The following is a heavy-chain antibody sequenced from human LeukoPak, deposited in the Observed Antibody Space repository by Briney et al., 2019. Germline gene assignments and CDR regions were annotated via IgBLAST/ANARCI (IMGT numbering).Heavy chain of an antibody. CDR2: ISISSNYK. V-gene: IGHV3-21*01. J-gene: IGHJ4*02. CDR1: GFTFSRYS. D-gene: IGHD6-13*01. Sequence: GGSLRLSCAASGFTFSRYSMNWVRQAPGRGLEWVSSISISSNYKYYPDSLKGRFTISRDNAKNSLYLQMNSLRAEDTAVYYCARRGYSSSWDVPDYWGQGTLVTVSS. CDR3: ARRGYSSSWDVPDY.